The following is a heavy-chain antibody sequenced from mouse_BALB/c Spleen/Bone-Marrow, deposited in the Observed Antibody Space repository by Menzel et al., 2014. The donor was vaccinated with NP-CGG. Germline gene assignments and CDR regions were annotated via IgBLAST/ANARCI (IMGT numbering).Heavy chain of an antibody. Sequence: VQLQQSGPGLVSPSQSLSITCTVSGFSLTSYSVYWVRQPPGKGLEWLGVIWAGGSTNYNSALMSRLSISKDNSKSQVFLKMNSLQIDDTAMYYCARAFDYWGQGTTLTVSS. CDR3: ARAFDY. CDR1: GFSLTSYS. CDR2: IWAGGST. J-gene: IGHJ2*01. V-gene: IGHV2-9*02.